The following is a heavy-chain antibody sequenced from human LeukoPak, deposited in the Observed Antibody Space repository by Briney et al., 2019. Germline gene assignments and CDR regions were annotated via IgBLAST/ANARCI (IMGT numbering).Heavy chain of an antibody. CDR3: VRGLGPYQFEY. J-gene: IGHJ4*02. Sequence: GGSLRLSCAASGFNFNIYWMHWVRHAPGKGLLWVSHINSDGNSMTYADSVKGRFTISRDNAKNTLYLQMNTLRAEDTAVYYCVRGLGPYQFEYWGQGTLVTVSS. CDR1: GFNFNIYW. CDR2: INSDGNSM. V-gene: IGHV3-74*01. D-gene: IGHD2-2*01.